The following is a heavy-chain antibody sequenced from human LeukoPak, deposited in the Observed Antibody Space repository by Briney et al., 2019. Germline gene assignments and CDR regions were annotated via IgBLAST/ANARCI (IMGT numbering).Heavy chain of an antibody. D-gene: IGHD3-22*01. CDR2: IIPIFGTA. CDR3: GGMIVVDEAFDI. J-gene: IGHJ3*02. CDR1: GYTFTSYG. Sequence: ASVKVSCKASGYTFTSYGISWVRQAPGQGLEWMGGIIPIFGTANYAQKFQGRVTITADESTSTAYMELSSLRSEDTAVYYCGGMIVVDEAFDIWGQGTMVTVSS. V-gene: IGHV1-69*13.